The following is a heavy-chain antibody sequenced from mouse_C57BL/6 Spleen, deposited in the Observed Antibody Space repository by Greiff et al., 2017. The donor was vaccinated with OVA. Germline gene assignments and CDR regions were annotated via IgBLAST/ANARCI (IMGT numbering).Heavy chain of an antibody. CDR2: INYDGSST. D-gene: IGHD1-1*01. CDR3: ARAPGYYGSSYGFDY. Sequence: EVMLVESEGGLVQPGSSMKLSCTASGFTFSDYYMAWVRQVPEKGLEWVANINYDGSSTYYLDSLKSRFIISRDNAKNILYLQMSSLKSEDTATYYCARAPGYYGSSYGFDYWGQGTTLTVSS. J-gene: IGHJ2*01. CDR1: GFTFSDYY. V-gene: IGHV5-16*01.